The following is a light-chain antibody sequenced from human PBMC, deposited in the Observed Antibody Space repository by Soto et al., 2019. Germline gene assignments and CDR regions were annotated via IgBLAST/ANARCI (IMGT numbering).Light chain of an antibody. CDR2: SDS. CDR3: AAWDDSLSSVV. Sequence: QSVLTQPPSVSETPGQRVTISCSGSSSNIGSNTVNWYQQLPGTAPKLLIYSDSQRPSGVPDRFSGSKSGTSASLAISGLQSEDEADYYCAAWDDSLSSVVFGGGTKLTVL. V-gene: IGLV1-44*01. CDR1: SSNIGSNT. J-gene: IGLJ2*01.